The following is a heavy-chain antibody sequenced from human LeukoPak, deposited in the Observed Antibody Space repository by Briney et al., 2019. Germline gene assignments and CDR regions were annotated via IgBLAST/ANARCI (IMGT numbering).Heavy chain of an antibody. V-gene: IGHV3-30*02. CDR3: AKDTPTTGYHLDS. Sequence: GGSLRLSCAASGFTFSSYEMNWVRQAPGKGLEWVAFIRYDGSDKSYADSVKGRFTISRDNSENTLYLQINSLRVEDTAVYYCAKDTPTTGYHLDSWGQGTLVTVSS. J-gene: IGHJ4*02. CDR2: IRYDGSDK. CDR1: GFTFSSYE. D-gene: IGHD1-1*01.